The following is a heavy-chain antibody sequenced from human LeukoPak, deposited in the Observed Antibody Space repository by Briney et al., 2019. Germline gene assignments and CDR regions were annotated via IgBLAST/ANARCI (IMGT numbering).Heavy chain of an antibody. D-gene: IGHD3-22*01. CDR3: AKAYYYDSSGHYSPALDY. CDR2: INARGDGT. Sequence: GGSLRLSCSASGFTFSSYAMSWVRQAPGKGLEWVSAINARGDGTYYAGSVKGRFTVSRDSSKNTLYLQMNSLGGKDTAVYYCAKAYYYDSSGHYSPALDYWGQGTLVTVSS. CDR1: GFTFSSYA. V-gene: IGHV3-23*01. J-gene: IGHJ4*02.